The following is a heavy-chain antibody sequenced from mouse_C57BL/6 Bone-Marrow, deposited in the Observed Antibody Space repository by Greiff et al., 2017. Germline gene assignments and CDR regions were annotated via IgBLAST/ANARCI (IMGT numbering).Heavy chain of an antibody. CDR1: GYTFTNYW. V-gene: IGHV1-63*01. J-gene: IGHJ4*01. CDR2: IYPGGGYT. CDR3: ARSRWDDRDY. D-gene: IGHD4-1*01. Sequence: QVQLQQSGAELVRPGTSVKMSCKASGYTFTNYWIGWAKQRPGHGLEWIGDIYPGGGYTNYTEKFKGKATLTADKSSSTAYMQFSSLTSEDSAIYYCARSRWDDRDYWGQGTSVTVSS.